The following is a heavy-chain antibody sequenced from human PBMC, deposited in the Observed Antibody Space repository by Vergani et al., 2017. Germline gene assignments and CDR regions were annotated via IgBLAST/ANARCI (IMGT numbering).Heavy chain of an antibody. Sequence: QVQLVESGGGLVQPGRSLRLSCTSSGFNLSIYAMHWVRQAPGKGLEWVAIIYYDGSKKYYAYSVKGRFTISRDNSRNTLDLLMSSLRAEDTAIYYCVREGSYCGSTTCRNPSYVYYYHMGVWGEGTTVTVSS. J-gene: IGHJ6*03. D-gene: IGHD2-21*01. V-gene: IGHV3-33*01. CDR2: IYYDGSKK. CDR1: GFNLSIYA. CDR3: VREGSYCGSTTCRNPSYVYYYHMGV.